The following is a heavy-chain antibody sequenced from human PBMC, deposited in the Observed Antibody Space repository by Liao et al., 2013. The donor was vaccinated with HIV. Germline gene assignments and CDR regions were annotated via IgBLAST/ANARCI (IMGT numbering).Heavy chain of an antibody. J-gene: IGHJ3*02. CDR2: IYTSGNT. D-gene: IGHD3-3*01. CDR1: GGSIDNHY. CDR3: AARITISGVAIPHALDI. V-gene: IGHV4-4*07. Sequence: QVQLQESGPGLVKPSQTLSLTCDVSGGSIDNHYWHWIRQSAGRGLEWIGRIYTSGNTNYNPALKSRVTMSVDTSKSQFSLKLSSVTAADTAVYYCAARITISGVAIPHALDIWGRGTMVTVSS.